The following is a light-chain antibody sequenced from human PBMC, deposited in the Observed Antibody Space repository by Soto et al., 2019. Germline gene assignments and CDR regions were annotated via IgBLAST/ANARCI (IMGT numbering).Light chain of an antibody. J-gene: IGLJ2*01. Sequence: QSVLTQPASVSGSPGQSITISCTGTRSDIGAYNFVSWYHQHPGKAPKLMLYDVNIRPSGVSNRFSGSKSGYTASLTISGLQAEDEADYYCTSWTTSTTMIFGGGTTLTVL. CDR3: TSWTTSTTMI. CDR1: RSDIGAYNF. V-gene: IGLV2-14*03. CDR2: DVN.